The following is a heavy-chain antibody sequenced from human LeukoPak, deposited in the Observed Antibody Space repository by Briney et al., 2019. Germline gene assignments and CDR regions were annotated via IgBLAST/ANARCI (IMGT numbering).Heavy chain of an antibody. V-gene: IGHV4-59*01. CDR2: IYYSGST. D-gene: IGHD6-6*01. J-gene: IGHJ6*03. Sequence: PSETLSLTCTVSGGSISSCYWSWIRQPPGKGLEWIGYIYYSGSTNYNPSLKSRVTISVDTSKNQFSLKLSSVTAADTAVYYCARGRIAARPYYYYYMDVWGKGTTVTVSS. CDR1: GGSISSCY. CDR3: ARGRIAARPYYYYYMDV.